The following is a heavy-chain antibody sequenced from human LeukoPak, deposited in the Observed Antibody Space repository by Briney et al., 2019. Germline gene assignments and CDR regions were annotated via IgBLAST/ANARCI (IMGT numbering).Heavy chain of an antibody. V-gene: IGHV4-61*02. CDR3: ARRPITMVRGVILYGMDV. Sequence: PSETLSLTCTVSGGSISSDSYYWSWIRPPAGKGLEWIGRIYTSGSNNYNPSLKSRVTISVDRSKNQFSLKLSSVTAADTAVYYCARRPITMVRGVILYGMDVWGKGTTVTVSS. J-gene: IGHJ6*04. CDR2: IYTSGSN. D-gene: IGHD3-10*01. CDR1: GGSISSDSYY.